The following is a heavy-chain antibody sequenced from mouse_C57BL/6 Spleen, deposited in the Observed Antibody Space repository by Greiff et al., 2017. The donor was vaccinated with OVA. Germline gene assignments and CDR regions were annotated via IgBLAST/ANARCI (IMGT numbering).Heavy chain of an antibody. CDR3: ASNSNYGAMDY. V-gene: IGHV1-82*01. D-gene: IGHD2-5*01. Sequence: VKLQAPGPELVKPGASVKISCKASGYAFSSSWMNWVKQRPGKGLEWIGRIYPGDGDTNYNGKLKGKATLTAAKSSSTAYMQLSSLTSEDSAVSFCASNSNYGAMDYWGQGTSVTVSS. CDR2: IYPGDGDT. J-gene: IGHJ4*01. CDR1: GYAFSSSW.